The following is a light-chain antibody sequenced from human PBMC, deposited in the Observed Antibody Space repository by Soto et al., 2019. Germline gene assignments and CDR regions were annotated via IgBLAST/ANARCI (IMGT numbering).Light chain of an antibody. Sequence: AIQMTQSPSSLSASVGDRVTITCRASQGIRNDLAWYQQKPGKAPKVLIYAASNLQSGVPSRFSGSESCTDFTLTISSLQPEDFAKYYCLQDHNYPWTFGQGTKVEIK. CDR2: AAS. V-gene: IGKV1-6*01. CDR3: LQDHNYPWT. CDR1: QGIRND. J-gene: IGKJ1*01.